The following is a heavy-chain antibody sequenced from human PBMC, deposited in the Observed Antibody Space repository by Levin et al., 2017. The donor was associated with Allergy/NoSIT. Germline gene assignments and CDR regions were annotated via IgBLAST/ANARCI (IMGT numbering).Heavy chain of an antibody. CDR3: ARAPNAYGDYFTAP. D-gene: IGHD4-17*01. CDR1: GGSISSGDYY. Sequence: SETLSLTCTVSGGSISSGDYYWSWIRQPPGKGLEWIGYIYYSGSTYYNPSLKSRVTISVDTSKNQFSLKLSSVTAADTAVYYCARAPNAYGDYFTAPWGQGTMVTVSS. J-gene: IGHJ3*01. V-gene: IGHV4-30-4*01. CDR2: IYYSGST.